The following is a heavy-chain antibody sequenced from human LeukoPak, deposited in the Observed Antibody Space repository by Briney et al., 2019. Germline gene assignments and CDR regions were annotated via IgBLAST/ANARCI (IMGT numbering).Heavy chain of an antibody. Sequence: PGRSLRLSCAASGFTFSTNWMHWVRQAPGKGLVWVSRINGDGSRTNYADSVEGRFTISRDNAKNTVYLQMNSLRAEDTAVYYCVRGATYAYYFDYWGQGILVTVSS. CDR2: INGDGSRT. CDR1: GFTFSTNW. CDR3: VRGATYAYYFDY. J-gene: IGHJ4*02. D-gene: IGHD4-17*01. V-gene: IGHV3-74*01.